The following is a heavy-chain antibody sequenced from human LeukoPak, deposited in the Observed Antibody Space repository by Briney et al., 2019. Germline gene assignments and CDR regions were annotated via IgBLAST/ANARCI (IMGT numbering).Heavy chain of an antibody. CDR3: AKDMNCYGSRSSYKPWGPFDF. J-gene: IGHJ4*02. CDR2: ISWNSGNT. V-gene: IGHV3-9*01. CDR1: GFTLYNYA. D-gene: IGHD3-10*01. Sequence: GGSLRLSCAASGFTLYNYAMRWVRHAPGEGLEWVSGISWNSGNTVFADSVKGRFTISRDNAENSPSLQMNSLTPEDTASYFCAKDMNCYGSRSSYKPWGPFDFWGQGTLVTVSS.